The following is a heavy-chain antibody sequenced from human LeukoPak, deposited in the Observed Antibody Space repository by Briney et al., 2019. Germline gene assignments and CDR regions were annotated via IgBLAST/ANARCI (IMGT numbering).Heavy chain of an antibody. Sequence: SETLSLTCTVSGYSISSGYYWGWIRQPPGKGLEWIGSIYHSGSTYYNPSLKSRVTISVDTSKNQFSLKLSSVTAADTAVYYCARRGSYGRSGLGYWGQGTLVTVSS. CDR3: ARRGSYGRSGLGY. J-gene: IGHJ4*02. D-gene: IGHD2-15*01. CDR2: IYHSGST. V-gene: IGHV4-38-2*02. CDR1: GYSISSGYY.